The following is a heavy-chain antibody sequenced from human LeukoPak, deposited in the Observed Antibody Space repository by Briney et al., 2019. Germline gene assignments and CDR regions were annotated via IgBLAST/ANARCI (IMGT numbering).Heavy chain of an antibody. CDR3: AREIVGATKRGRFDP. CDR1: GGSISSYY. V-gene: IGHV4-59*01. CDR2: IYYSGST. Sequence: SETLSLTCTVSGGSISSYYWSWIRQPPGKGLEWIGYIYYSGSTNYNPSLKSRVTISVDTSKNQSSLKLSSVTAADTAVYYCAREIVGATKRGRFDPWGQGTLVTVSS. D-gene: IGHD1-26*01. J-gene: IGHJ5*02.